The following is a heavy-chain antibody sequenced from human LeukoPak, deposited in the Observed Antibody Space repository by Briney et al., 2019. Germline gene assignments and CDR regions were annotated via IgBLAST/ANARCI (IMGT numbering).Heavy chain of an antibody. Sequence: SETLSLTCTASGGSISSSSYFWGWIRQPPGKGLEWIGTIYYSGSTYYNPSLTSRVTISLDTSRSQFSLRLSSVTAADTAFYYCARQKRDYGGNVLYYYYMDVWGTGTTVTISS. V-gene: IGHV4-39*01. J-gene: IGHJ6*03. CDR2: IYYSGST. CDR1: GGSISSSSYF. D-gene: IGHD4-23*01. CDR3: ARQKRDYGGNVLYYYYMDV.